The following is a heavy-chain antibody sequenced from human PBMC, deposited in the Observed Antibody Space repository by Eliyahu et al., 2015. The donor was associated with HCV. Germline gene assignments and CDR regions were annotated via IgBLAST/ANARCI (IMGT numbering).Heavy chain of an antibody. CDR2: IHYRGXT. CDR3: ASGGGGIAVAGTGGWFDP. V-gene: IGHV4-59*01. J-gene: IGHJ5*02. D-gene: IGHD6-19*01. Sequence: QVQLQESGPGLVRPSEXLSLTCTVSGGXIXTYYXGWIRQPPGKGLXWIGYIHYRGXTNYXPSLKSRVTISVDTSKNQFSLKLSSVTAADTAVYYCASGGGGIAVAGTGGWFDPWGQGTLVTVSS. CDR1: GGXIXTYY.